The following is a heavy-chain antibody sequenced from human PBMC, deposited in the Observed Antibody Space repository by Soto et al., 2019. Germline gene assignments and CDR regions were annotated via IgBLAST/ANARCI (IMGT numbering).Heavy chain of an antibody. J-gene: IGHJ4*02. CDR1: GGSISSSSYY. V-gene: IGHV4-39*01. CDR3: ATLTASPENWWLPANYFEY. Sequence: LSLICTVSGGSISSSSYYWGWIRQPPVKGLEWIGSIYYSGSTYYNPSLKSRVTISVDTSKNQFSLKLSSVTAADTAVYYCATLTASPENWWLPANYFEYWGQGTPVTGSS. D-gene: IGHD2-15*01. CDR2: IYYSGST.